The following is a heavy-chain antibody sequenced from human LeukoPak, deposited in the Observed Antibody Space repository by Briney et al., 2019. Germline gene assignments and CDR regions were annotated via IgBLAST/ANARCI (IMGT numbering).Heavy chain of an antibody. V-gene: IGHV3-30*02. CDR1: GFTFSSYG. CDR3: AKGPRAGVVTYDY. J-gene: IGHJ4*02. D-gene: IGHD2-21*02. Sequence: GGSLRLSCAASGFTFSSYGMHWVRQAPGKGLEWVAFIRYDGSNKYYADSVKGRFTISRDNSKNTLYLQMNSLRAEDTAVYYCAKGPRAGVVTYDYWGQGTLVTVSS. CDR2: IRYDGSNK.